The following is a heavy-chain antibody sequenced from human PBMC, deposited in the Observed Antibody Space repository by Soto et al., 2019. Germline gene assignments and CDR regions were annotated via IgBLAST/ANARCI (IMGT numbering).Heavy chain of an antibody. Sequence: QVQLVQSGAEVKKPGASVKVSCEATGYTFTGNYLHWVRQAPGQGLEWMGWIHPHSGATKYAQKLRGGVTMSRDTSISTADSDLSCWKANVTADFIFGKEAVVPTHGWFDPWGQGTLVTGAS. CDR2: IHPHSGAT. J-gene: IGHJ5*02. CDR3: GKEAVVPTHGWFDP. CDR1: GYTFTGNY. D-gene: IGHD2-8*01. V-gene: IGHV1-2*02.